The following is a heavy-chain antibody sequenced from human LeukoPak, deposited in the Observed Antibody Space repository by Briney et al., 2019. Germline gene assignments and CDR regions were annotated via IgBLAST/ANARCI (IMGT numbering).Heavy chain of an antibody. D-gene: IGHD3-3*01. CDR1: GYTFTSYG. Sequence: ASVKVSCKASGYTFTSYGISWVRQAPGQRLEWMGWISAYNGNTNYAQKLQGRVTMTTDTSTSTAYMELRSLRSDDTAVYYCARVYVDFWSGYRYYYYYGMDVWGQGTTVTVSS. J-gene: IGHJ6*02. CDR3: ARVYVDFWSGYRYYYYYGMDV. CDR2: ISAYNGNT. V-gene: IGHV1-18*01.